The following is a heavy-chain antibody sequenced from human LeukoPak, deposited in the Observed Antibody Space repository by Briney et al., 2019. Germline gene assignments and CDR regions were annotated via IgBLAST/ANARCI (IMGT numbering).Heavy chain of an antibody. D-gene: IGHD3-3*01. CDR1: GFSLSTSGVG. Sequence: GPTLVKPTQTLTLTCTFSGFSLSTSGVGVGWIRQPPGKALEWLALIYWNDDKRYSPSLKSRLTITKDTSKNQVVLTMTNMDPVDTATYYCAHSPLSYYDFWSGYSNTYYFDYWGQGTLVTVSS. V-gene: IGHV2-5*01. J-gene: IGHJ4*02. CDR3: AHSPLSYYDFWSGYSNTYYFDY. CDR2: IYWNDDK.